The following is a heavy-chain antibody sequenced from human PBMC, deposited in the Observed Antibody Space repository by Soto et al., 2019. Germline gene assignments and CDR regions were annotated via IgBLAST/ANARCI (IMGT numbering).Heavy chain of an antibody. CDR3: ARGDESGFFDF. CDR1: GYTFTNYQ. Sequence: HVQLVQSGAEVKKPGASVKISCRTSGYTFTNYQMHWVRQAPGQGLEWMGIINSGGGGTYSAQRFQGRGTITRHTSPSTVYMELSSLTSEDTAIYYCARGDESGFFDFWGQGTLVTVSS. J-gene: IGHJ4*02. CDR2: INSGGGGT. D-gene: IGHD3-22*01. V-gene: IGHV1-46*01.